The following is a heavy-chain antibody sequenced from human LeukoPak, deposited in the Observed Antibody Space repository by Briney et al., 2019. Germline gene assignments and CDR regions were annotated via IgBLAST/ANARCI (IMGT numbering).Heavy chain of an antibody. D-gene: IGHD3-3*01. CDR3: ARRYYDFSLDP. CDR1: GGSISSSSYY. J-gene: IGHJ5*02. Sequence: SETLSLTCTVSGGSISSSSYYWGWIRQPPGKGLEWIGSIYYSGSTYYNPSLKSRVTISVDTSKNQFSLKLSSVTAADTAVYYCARRYYDFSLDPWGQGTLVTVSS. V-gene: IGHV4-39*07. CDR2: IYYSGST.